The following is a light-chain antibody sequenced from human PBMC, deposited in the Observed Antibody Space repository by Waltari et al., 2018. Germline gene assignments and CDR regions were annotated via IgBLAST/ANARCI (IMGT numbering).Light chain of an antibody. CDR1: QSLLFSYNHKNY. CDR2: VAS. CDR3: QQYITTPRA. Sequence: DIVMTQSPDSLALSLGERATTNCRSSQSLLFSYNHKNYLAWYQKKPGQPPKLLIYVASTRDSGVPDRFSGSGSGTDFTLTISGLQAEDVAVYYCQQYITTPRAFGQGTKVEIK. V-gene: IGKV4-1*01. J-gene: IGKJ1*01.